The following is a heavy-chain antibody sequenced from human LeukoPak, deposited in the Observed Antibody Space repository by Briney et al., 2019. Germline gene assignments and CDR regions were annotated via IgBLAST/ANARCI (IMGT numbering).Heavy chain of an antibody. D-gene: IGHD6-19*01. CDR2: IYYSGST. V-gene: IGHV4-59*01. J-gene: IGHJ4*02. CDR1: GGSISSYY. Sequence: SETLSLTCTVSGGSISSYYWSWVRQPPGKGLEGIGYIYYSGSTNYNPSLKSRVTISVDTSKNQFSLKLSSVTAADTAVYYCAREYSSGGFDYWGQGTLVTVSS. CDR3: AREYSSGGFDY.